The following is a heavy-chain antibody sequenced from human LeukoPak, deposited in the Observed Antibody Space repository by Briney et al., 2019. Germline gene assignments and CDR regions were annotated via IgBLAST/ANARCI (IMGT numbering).Heavy chain of an antibody. CDR3: ATDAGNYGSGTSYFDY. J-gene: IGHJ4*02. V-gene: IGHV3-33*03. CDR2: IWYDGSKK. Sequence: GGSLRLSCAASGLTFSSYGMYWVRQAPGKGLEWVAVIWYDGSKKYYADSVKGRFTISKDNSKNTLYLQMSSLRAEDTGVYYCATDAGNYGSGTSYFDYWGQGTLVTVSS. D-gene: IGHD3-10*01. CDR1: GLTFSSYG.